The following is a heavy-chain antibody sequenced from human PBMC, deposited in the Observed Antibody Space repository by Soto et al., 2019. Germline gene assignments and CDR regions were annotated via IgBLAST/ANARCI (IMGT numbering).Heavy chain of an antibody. J-gene: IGHJ5*02. CDR2: INHSGST. CDR1: GGSFSGYY. Sequence: QVQLQQWGAGLLKPSETLSLTCAVYGGSFSGYYWSWIRQPPGKGLEWIGEINHSGSTNYNPSLKSRVTISVDTSKNQFSLQLSSVTAADTAVYYCASGAGVVVVVANNWFDPWGQGTLVTVSS. V-gene: IGHV4-34*01. D-gene: IGHD2-15*01. CDR3: ASGAGVVVVVANNWFDP.